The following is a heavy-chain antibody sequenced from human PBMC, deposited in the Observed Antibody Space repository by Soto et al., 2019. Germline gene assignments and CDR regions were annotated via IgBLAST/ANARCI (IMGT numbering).Heavy chain of an antibody. CDR3: ARGFTVTPYYYYYMDV. CDR1: GYTFTSYD. J-gene: IGHJ6*03. V-gene: IGHV1-8*01. CDR2: MNPNSGNT. Sequence: ASVKVSCKASGYTFTSYDINWVRQATGQGLEWMGWMNPNSGNTGYAQKFQGRVTMTRNTSISTAYMELSSLRSEDTAVYYCARGFTVTPYYYYYMDVWGKGTTVTVSS. D-gene: IGHD4-17*01.